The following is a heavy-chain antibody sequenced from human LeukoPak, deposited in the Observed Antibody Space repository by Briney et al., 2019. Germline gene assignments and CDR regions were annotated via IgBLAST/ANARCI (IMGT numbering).Heavy chain of an antibody. V-gene: IGHV4-59*01. J-gene: IGHJ6*03. D-gene: IGHD6-19*01. CDR2: IYYSGST. CDR1: GGSISSYY. Sequence: PSETLSLTCTVSGGSISSYYWSWIRQPPGKGLEWIGYIYYSGSTNYNPPLKSRVTISVDTSKSQFSLKLSSVTAADTAVYYCARRAVDNSYYYYMDVWGKGTTVTVSS. CDR3: ARRAVDNSYYYYMDV.